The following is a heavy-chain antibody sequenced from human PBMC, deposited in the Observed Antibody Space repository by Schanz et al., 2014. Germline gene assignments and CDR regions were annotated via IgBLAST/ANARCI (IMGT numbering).Heavy chain of an antibody. CDR1: GYTFTDYG. V-gene: IGHV1-18*01. D-gene: IGHD6-19*01. CDR3: ARGGDSSGWYDRDIAHFDY. J-gene: IGHJ4*02. Sequence: QVQVVQSGAEVKKPGASVKVSCKASGYTFTDYGVIWVRQAPGQGLEWMGWISTSNGNTNYIQKLQGRVTMTTDTSTSTAYMELRSLRSDDTAVYYCARGGDSSGWYDRDIAHFDYWGQGTLVTVSS. CDR2: ISTSNGNT.